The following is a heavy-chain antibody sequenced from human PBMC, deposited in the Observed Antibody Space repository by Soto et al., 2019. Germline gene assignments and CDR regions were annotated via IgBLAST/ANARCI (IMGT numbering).Heavy chain of an antibody. CDR3: ARDLVGYSSDWFNWFDP. J-gene: IGHJ5*02. CDR2: IYASGST. CDR1: GGSISSSY. Sequence: SETLSLTCTVSGGSISSSYWSWIRQPAGKGLEWIGRIYASGSTNYNPSLKSRVTMSVDTSKNQFSLKVSSVTAADTAVYYCARDLVGYSSDWFNWFDPWGQGTLVTVSS. D-gene: IGHD6-19*01. V-gene: IGHV4-4*07.